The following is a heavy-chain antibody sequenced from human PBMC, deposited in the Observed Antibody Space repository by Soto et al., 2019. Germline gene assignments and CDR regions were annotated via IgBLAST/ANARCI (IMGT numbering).Heavy chain of an antibody. J-gene: IGHJ4*02. CDR2: MNPNSDNT. D-gene: IGHD4-17*01. V-gene: IGHV1-8*01. Sequence: QVQLVQSGAEVKKPGASVKVSCKASGYTFTSYDINWVRQATGQGLEWMGWMNPNSDNTGYAQKFQGRVTMTRNTSISTAYMELSSLRYEETAVYYGERSTNDYGDRHWGQGALVTVSS. CDR1: GYTFTSYD. CDR3: ERSTNDYGDRH.